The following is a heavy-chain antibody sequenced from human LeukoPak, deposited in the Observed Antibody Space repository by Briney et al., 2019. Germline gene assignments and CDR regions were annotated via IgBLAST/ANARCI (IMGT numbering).Heavy chain of an antibody. D-gene: IGHD3-22*01. CDR1: GYSFTSYW. Sequence: GESLKISCKGSGYSFTSYWIGWVRQMPGKGLEWMGIIYPGDSDTRYSPSFQGQVTISADKSISTAYLQSSSLKASDTAMYYCARSLTLYYYDSSGQRGAFDIWGQGTMVTVSS. J-gene: IGHJ3*02. CDR3: ARSLTLYYYDSSGQRGAFDI. CDR2: IYPGDSDT. V-gene: IGHV5-51*01.